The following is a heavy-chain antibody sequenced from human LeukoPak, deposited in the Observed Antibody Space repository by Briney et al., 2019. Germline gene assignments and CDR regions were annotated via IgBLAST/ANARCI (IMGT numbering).Heavy chain of an antibody. CDR1: GGSISSYY. J-gene: IGHJ4*02. V-gene: IGHV4-4*07. CDR3: ARLMVRGVIDY. D-gene: IGHD3-10*01. CDR2: IYTSGST. Sequence: SETLSLTCTVPGGSISSYYWSWIRQPALKGLEWIGRIYTSGSTNYNPSLKSRVTMSVDTSKNQFSLKLSSVTAADTAVYYCARLMVRGVIDYWGQGTLVTVSS.